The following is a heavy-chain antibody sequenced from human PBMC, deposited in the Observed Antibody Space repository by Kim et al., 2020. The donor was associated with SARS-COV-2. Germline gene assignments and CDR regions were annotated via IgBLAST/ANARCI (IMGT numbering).Heavy chain of an antibody. V-gene: IGHV3-53*01. CDR1: GFTVSRTY. J-gene: IGHJ6*02. CDR3: SRFSGAVYIYGIDV. CDR2: LFSGGSF. D-gene: IGHD7-27*01. Sequence: GGSLRLSCTASGFTVSRTYMSWVRQSPGKGLEWVSVLFSGGSFYSADSVQGRFTISRDISKNTLHLQMNSLRADNTAVYYSSRFSGAVYIYGIDVWGQGT.